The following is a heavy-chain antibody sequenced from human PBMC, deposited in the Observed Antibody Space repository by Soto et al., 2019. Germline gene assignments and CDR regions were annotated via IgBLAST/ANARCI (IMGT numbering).Heavy chain of an antibody. CDR1: GFTFSSYG. CDR2: IWYDGSNK. V-gene: IGHV3-33*01. Sequence: GGSLRLSCAASGFTFSSYGMHWVRQAPGKGLEWVAVIWYDGSNKYYADSVKGRFTISRDNSKNTLYLQMNSLRAEDTAVYYCARGEGSVGYCTNGVCYTLYWGQGTLVTVSS. CDR3: ARGEGSVGYCTNGVCYTLY. J-gene: IGHJ4*02. D-gene: IGHD2-8*01.